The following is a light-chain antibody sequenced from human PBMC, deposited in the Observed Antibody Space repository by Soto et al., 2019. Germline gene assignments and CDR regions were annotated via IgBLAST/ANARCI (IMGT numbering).Light chain of an antibody. Sequence: DIVLTQSPGTLSLSLGERATISCRASQSVSNNYLAWYQQKPGQAPRLLIYGASNRATGIPDRFSGSGSGTDFTLTISRLEPEDFATYYCQQSYSTPMTFGQGTKVDIK. CDR3: QQSYSTPMT. J-gene: IGKJ1*01. CDR2: GAS. CDR1: QSVSNNY. V-gene: IGKV3-20*01.